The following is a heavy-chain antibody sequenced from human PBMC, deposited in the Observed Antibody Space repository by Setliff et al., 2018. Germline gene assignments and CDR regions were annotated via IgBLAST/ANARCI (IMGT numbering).Heavy chain of an antibody. CDR1: ADSITSHY. CDR3: ATDQNRAFED. J-gene: IGHJ4*02. V-gene: IGHV3-11*01. CDR2: ISSSGSLI. Sequence: LSLTCTVSADSITSHYWSWIRQPPGKGLEWVAYISSSGSLIYYPDSVKGRFTISRDNAKNSLYLQMSSLRADDTAVYYCATDQNRAFEDWGQGVLVTVSS.